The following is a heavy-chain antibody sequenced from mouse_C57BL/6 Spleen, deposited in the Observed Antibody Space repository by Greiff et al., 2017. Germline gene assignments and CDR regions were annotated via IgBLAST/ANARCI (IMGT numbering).Heavy chain of an antibody. V-gene: IGHV1-69*01. CDR1: GYTFTSYW. J-gene: IGHJ3*01. Sequence: QVQLKQSGAELVMPGASVKLSCKASGYTFTSYWMHWVKQRPGQGLEWIGEIDPSDSYTNYNQKFKGKSTVTVDKSSSTAYMQLSSLTSEDSAVYYCARSDNYDWFAYWGQGTLVTVSA. D-gene: IGHD2-4*01. CDR2: IDPSDSYT. CDR3: ARSDNYDWFAY.